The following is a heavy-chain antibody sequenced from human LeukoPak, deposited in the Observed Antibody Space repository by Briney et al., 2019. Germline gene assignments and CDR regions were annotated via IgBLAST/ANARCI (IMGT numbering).Heavy chain of an antibody. CDR3: ARVQGGSGYYGTFDY. J-gene: IGHJ4*02. CDR1: GYTFTSYY. V-gene: IGHV1-46*01. CDR2: INPSGGSA. Sequence: ASVKVSCKASGYTFTSYYMYWVRQAPGQGLEWMGIINPSGGSASYAQKLQGRVTMTRDTSTSTVYMELSSLRSEDTAVYYCARVQGGSGYYGTFDYWGQGTLVTVSS. D-gene: IGHD3-10*01.